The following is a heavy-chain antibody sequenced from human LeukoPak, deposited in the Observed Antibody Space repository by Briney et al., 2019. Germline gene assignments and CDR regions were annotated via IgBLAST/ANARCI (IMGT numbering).Heavy chain of an antibody. D-gene: IGHD3-10*01. Sequence: ALVTVSYKASGGTFNIYAISWVRQAPGQGLEWMGGIIPIFGTANYTQKFQGRVTITTDESTSTAYMELSSLRSEDTAVYYCAREVRGAFDIWGQGTMVTVSS. V-gene: IGHV1-69*05. CDR3: AREVRGAFDI. CDR1: GGTFNIYA. CDR2: IIPIFGTA. J-gene: IGHJ3*02.